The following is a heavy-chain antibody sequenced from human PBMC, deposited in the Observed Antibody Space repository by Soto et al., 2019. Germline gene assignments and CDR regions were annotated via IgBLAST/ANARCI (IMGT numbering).Heavy chain of an antibody. CDR3: ARVGGYDFWSGYLTHIRKGYYYYGMDV. CDR1: GYTFTSYG. V-gene: IGHV1-18*01. D-gene: IGHD3-3*01. J-gene: IGHJ6*02. Sequence: ASVKVSCKASGYTFTSYGISWVRQAPGQGLEWMGWISAYNGNTNYAQKLQGRVTMTTDTSTSTAYMELRSLRSDDTAVYYCARVGGYDFWSGYLTHIRKGYYYYGMDVWGQGTTVTVSS. CDR2: ISAYNGNT.